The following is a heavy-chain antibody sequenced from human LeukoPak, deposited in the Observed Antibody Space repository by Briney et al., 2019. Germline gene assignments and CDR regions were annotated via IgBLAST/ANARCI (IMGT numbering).Heavy chain of an antibody. CDR3: ARGQWFRAF. Sequence: PSETLSLTCAVYGGSFSGYYWSWIRQPPGKGREWIGEINHSGSSHSGSTNYNPSLESRVTMSVDTSKNQFSLKMNSVTAADTAVYYCARGQWFRAFWSRGTPVTVSS. CDR2: INHSGSSHSGST. CDR1: GGSFSGYY. J-gene: IGHJ4*02. V-gene: IGHV4-34*01. D-gene: IGHD3-10*01.